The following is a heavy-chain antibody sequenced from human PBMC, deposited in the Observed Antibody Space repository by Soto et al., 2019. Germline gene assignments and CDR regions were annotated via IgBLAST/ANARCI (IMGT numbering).Heavy chain of an antibody. Sequence: PGGSLRLSCSVAGFTVSDSMSWVRQAPGKGLECVSSIHSDGSTHYTDSVRGRFTISRDNSKNTLYLQMDRLRGDDTAVYFCARDASGPFDYWGPGPLVTVYS. CDR2: IHSDGST. CDR1: GFTVSDS. D-gene: IGHD6-19*01. V-gene: IGHV3-53*01. CDR3: ARDASGPFDY. J-gene: IGHJ4*02.